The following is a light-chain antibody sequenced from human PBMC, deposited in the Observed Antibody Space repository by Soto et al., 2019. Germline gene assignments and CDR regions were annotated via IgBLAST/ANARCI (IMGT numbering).Light chain of an antibody. J-gene: IGKJ1*01. CDR2: DGT. CDR3: QQYESHSET. V-gene: IGKV1-5*01. Sequence: DIQMTQSPSTLSASVGDRVTITCWASQSIGSWLAWHQQKPGKAPKLLIYDGTYLESGVPSRFSGSGSGTEFPLTIRSMQTDDSANYYCQQYESHSETFGQGTKVDIK. CDR1: QSIGSW.